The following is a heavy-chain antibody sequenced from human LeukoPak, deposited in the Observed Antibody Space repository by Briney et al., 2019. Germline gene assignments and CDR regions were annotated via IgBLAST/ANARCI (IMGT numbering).Heavy chain of an antibody. D-gene: IGHD5-18*01. CDR2: IRGSGGST. CDR3: ARGYSYGYGY. J-gene: IGHJ4*02. V-gene: IGHV3-23*01. CDR1: GFTFSSYA. Sequence: GGSLRLSCAASGFTFSSYAMSWVRQAPGKGLEWVSSIRGSGGSTYYADSVKGRYTISRDNSKNTLYLQMNSLTAEDTAVYYCARGYSYGYGYWGQGTLVTVSS.